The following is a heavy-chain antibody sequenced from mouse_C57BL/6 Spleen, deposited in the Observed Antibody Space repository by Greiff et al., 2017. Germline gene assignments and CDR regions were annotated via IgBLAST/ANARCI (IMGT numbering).Heavy chain of an antibody. CDR3: HSKGAMDY. V-gene: IGHV1-15*01. D-gene: IGHD2-5*01. CDR1: GYTFPDYE. Sequence: QVQLQQSGAELVRPGASVTLSCKASGYTFPDYEMHWVKQTPVHGLEWIGAIDPETGGTAYNQKFKGKAILTADKSSSTAYMELRSLTSEDSAVYYCHSKGAMDYWGQGTSVTVSS. CDR2: IDPETGGT. J-gene: IGHJ4*01.